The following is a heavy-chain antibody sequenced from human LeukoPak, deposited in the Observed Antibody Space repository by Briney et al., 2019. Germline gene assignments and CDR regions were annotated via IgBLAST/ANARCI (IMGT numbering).Heavy chain of an antibody. V-gene: IGHV4-39*07. J-gene: IGHJ4*02. D-gene: IGHD3-10*01. CDR1: GGSISSSSYY. CDR3: ARADYYCSGLN. Sequence: PSETLSLTCTVSGGSISSSSYYWGWIRQPPGKGLEWIGSIYYSGSTYYNPSLKSRVTISVDTSKNQFSLKLSSVTAADTAVYYCARADYYCSGLNWGQGTLVTVSS. CDR2: IYYSGST.